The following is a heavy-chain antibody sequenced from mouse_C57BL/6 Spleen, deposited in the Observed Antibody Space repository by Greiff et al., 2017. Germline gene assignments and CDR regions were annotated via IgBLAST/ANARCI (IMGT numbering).Heavy chain of an antibody. Sequence: QVQLQQSGPELVKPGASVKISCKASGYAFSSSWMNWVKQRPGKGLEWIGRIYPGDGDTNYNGKFKGKATLTADKSSSTAYMQLSSLTSEDSAVYFCARNYYGSSNYAMDYWGQGTSVTVSS. J-gene: IGHJ4*01. CDR3: ARNYYGSSNYAMDY. CDR2: IYPGDGDT. V-gene: IGHV1-82*01. CDR1: GYAFSSSW. D-gene: IGHD1-1*01.